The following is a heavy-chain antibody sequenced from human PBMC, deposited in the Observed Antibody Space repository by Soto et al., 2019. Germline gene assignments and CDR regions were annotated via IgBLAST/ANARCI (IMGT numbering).Heavy chain of an antibody. Sequence: ASVKVSCKASGYNFTSYGISWVRQAPGQGLEWMGWISAYNGNTNYAQKLQGRVTMTTDTSTSTAYMELRSLRSDDTAVYYCASLLEYSSGWYFDYWGQGTLVTVSS. D-gene: IGHD6-19*01. CDR1: GYNFTSYG. CDR2: ISAYNGNT. CDR3: ASLLEYSSGWYFDY. V-gene: IGHV1-18*01. J-gene: IGHJ4*02.